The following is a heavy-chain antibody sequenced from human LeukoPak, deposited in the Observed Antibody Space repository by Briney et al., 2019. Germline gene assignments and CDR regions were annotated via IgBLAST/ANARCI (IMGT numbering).Heavy chain of an antibody. Sequence: ASVKVSCKASGYIFTTHAMHWLRQAPGQRPEWMGWINAGSGYTKYSQKFQGRVTISRDTSASTVYMELRSLGSEDTAVYYCARASSGSLSTWFGELFGWYDPWGQGTLVTVSS. D-gene: IGHD3-10*01. CDR3: ARASSGSLSTWFGELFGWYDP. CDR2: INAGSGYT. V-gene: IGHV1-3*01. CDR1: GYIFTTHA. J-gene: IGHJ5*02.